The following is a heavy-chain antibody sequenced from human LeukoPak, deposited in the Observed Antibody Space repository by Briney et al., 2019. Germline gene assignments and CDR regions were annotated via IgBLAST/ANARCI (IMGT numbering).Heavy chain of an antibody. V-gene: IGHV4-38-2*02. J-gene: IGHJ4*02. CDR1: GYSISSGYY. Sequence: SETLSLTCTVSGYSISSGYYWGWIRQPPGKGLEWIGNIYHGGSTYYNPSLKSRVTMSGVTSKNQFSLNLSSVTAADTAVYYCARVTSSSWFEGYFDYWGQGTLVTVSS. D-gene: IGHD6-13*01. CDR2: IYHGGST. CDR3: ARVTSSSWFEGYFDY.